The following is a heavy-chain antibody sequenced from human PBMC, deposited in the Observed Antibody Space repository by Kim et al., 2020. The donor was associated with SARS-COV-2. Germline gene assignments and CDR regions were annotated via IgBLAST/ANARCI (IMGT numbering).Heavy chain of an antibody. CDR2: IYYSGST. D-gene: IGHD3-3*01. CDR1: GGSTSRGCYY. CDR3: ARAPRITIFGVVNHFDY. J-gene: IGHJ4*02. Sequence: SETLSLTCTVSGGSTSRGCYYLRLIRKHPWKGLEWIGYIYYSGSTYYNPSLKSRVTISVDTSKNQFSLKLSSVTAADTAVYYCARAPRITIFGVVNHFDYWGQGTLVTVPS. V-gene: IGHV4-31*03.